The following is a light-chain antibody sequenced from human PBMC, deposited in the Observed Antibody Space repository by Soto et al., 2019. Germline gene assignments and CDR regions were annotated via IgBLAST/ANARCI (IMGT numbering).Light chain of an antibody. CDR1: QTVSRS. V-gene: IGKV3-15*01. J-gene: IGKJ2*01. CDR3: QQYSDWPPYT. Sequence: EVVLTQSPATLSVSPGERATLSCRASQTVSRSLAWYQQKPGQAPRLLSYGASTRATGIPGRFSGSGSGKDFTLTISSLQSEDFAVYYCQQYSDWPPYTFGQGTKVDIK. CDR2: GAS.